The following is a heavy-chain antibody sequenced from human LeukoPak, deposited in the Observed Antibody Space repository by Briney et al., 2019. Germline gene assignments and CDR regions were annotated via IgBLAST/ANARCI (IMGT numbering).Heavy chain of an antibody. V-gene: IGHV4-39*01. D-gene: IGHD3-9*01. CDR2: IYYSGST. J-gene: IGHJ3*02. CDR1: GGSISSSSYY. CDR3: ARHPLVRYFDWFPTGAFDI. Sequence: PSETLSLTCNVSGGSISSSSYYWGWIRHPPGKGLEWIGSIYYSGSTYYNPSLKSRVTISVDTSKNQFSLKLSSVTAADTAVYYCARHPLVRYFDWFPTGAFDIWGQGTMVTVSS.